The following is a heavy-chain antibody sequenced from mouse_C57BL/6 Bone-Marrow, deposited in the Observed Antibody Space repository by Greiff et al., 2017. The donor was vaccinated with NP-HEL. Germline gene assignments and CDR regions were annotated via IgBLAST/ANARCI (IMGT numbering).Heavy chain of an antibody. CDR2: IDPETGGT. CDR3: TRCYYGSSYGWYFDV. D-gene: IGHD1-1*01. J-gene: IGHJ1*03. V-gene: IGHV1-15*01. Sequence: VQLQQSGAELVRPGASVTLSCKAPGYTFTDYEMHWVKQTPVHGLEWIGAIDPETGGTAYNQKFKGKAILTADKSSSTAYMELRSLTSEDSAVYYCTRCYYGSSYGWYFDVWGTGTTVTVSS. CDR1: GYTFTDYE.